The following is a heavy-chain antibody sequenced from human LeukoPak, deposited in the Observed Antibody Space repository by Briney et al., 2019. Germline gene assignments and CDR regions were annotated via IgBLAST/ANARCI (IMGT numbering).Heavy chain of an antibody. D-gene: IGHD2-2*01. V-gene: IGHV3-30*04. Sequence: PGRSLRLSCAASGFTFSSYAMHWVRQAPGKGLEWVTVISDDGSNKYYADSVKGRFTISRDNSKNTLYLQINSLRAEDTAVYYCARVPTMRYIDYWGQGTLVTVSS. CDR1: GFTFSSYA. CDR2: ISDDGSNK. J-gene: IGHJ4*02. CDR3: ARVPTMRYIDY.